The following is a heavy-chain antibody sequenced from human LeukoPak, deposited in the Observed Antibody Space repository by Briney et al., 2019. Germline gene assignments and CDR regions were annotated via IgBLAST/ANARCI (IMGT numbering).Heavy chain of an antibody. CDR1: GFTVTTLT. CDR2: IDHSHGRT. D-gene: IGHD1-26*01. CDR3: TKGPTDSCWEKLHD. V-gene: IGHV3-23*01. Sequence: GGSLRLSCAASGFTVTTLTMTWVRQAPGKGLEWVSFIDHSHGRTYYADSVKPRFTISRDESKNTLYLQINSLTAEDTAVYYCTKGPTDSCWEKLHDWGQGTLVTVSS. J-gene: IGHJ4*02.